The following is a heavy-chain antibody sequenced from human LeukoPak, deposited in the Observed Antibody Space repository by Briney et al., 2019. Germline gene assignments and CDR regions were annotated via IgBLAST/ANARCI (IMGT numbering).Heavy chain of an antibody. Sequence: SETLSLTCTVSGGSISSYYWSWLRQPPGKGLEWIGYIYYSGSTNYNPSLKSRVTISVDTSKNQFSLKLSSVTAADTAVYYCARDVFWSGYHYLDYSGQGSLVTVSS. V-gene: IGHV4-59*01. CDR2: IYYSGST. CDR3: ARDVFWSGYHYLDY. J-gene: IGHJ4*02. D-gene: IGHD3-3*01. CDR1: GGSISSYY.